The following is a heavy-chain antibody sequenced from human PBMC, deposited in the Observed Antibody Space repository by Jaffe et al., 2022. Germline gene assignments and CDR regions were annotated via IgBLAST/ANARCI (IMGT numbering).Heavy chain of an antibody. CDR2: IRSKAYGGTT. J-gene: IGHJ4*02. D-gene: IGHD2-15*01. Sequence: EVQLVESGGGLVQPGRSLRLSCTASGFTFGDYAMSWFRQAPGKGLEWVGFIRSKAYGGTTEYAASVKGRFTISRDDSKSIAYLQMNSLKTEDTAVYYCTRDRVVVVVAATGPFDYWGQGTLVTVSS. V-gene: IGHV3-49*03. CDR3: TRDRVVVVVAATGPFDY. CDR1: GFTFGDYA.